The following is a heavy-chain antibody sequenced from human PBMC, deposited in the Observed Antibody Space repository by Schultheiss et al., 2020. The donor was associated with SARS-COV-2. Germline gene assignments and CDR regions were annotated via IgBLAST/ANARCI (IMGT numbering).Heavy chain of an antibody. D-gene: IGHD2-15*01. V-gene: IGHV3-11*05. CDR3: AREVEAYCSGGSCSDRWLDV. CDR2: ISSSSSNT. J-gene: IGHJ5*02. Sequence: GGSLRLSCAASGFTFSGYYMNWIRQAPGKGLEWVSYISSSSSNTNYADSVKGRFTISRDNAKNSLYLQMNSLRAEDTAVYYCAREVEAYCSGGSCSDRWLDVWGQGTMVTVSS. CDR1: GFTFSGYY.